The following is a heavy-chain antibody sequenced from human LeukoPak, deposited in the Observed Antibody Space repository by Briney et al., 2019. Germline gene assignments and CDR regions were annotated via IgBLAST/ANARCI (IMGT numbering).Heavy chain of an antibody. D-gene: IGHD1-26*01. V-gene: IGHV4-61*02. Sequence: SQTLSLTCTVSGGSLSSGSYYWSWIRQPAGKGLEWIGRIYTSGSTNYNPSLKSRVTISVDTSKNQFSLKLSSVTAADTAVYYCARVPPSGSYAFDIWGQGTMVTVSS. CDR3: ARVPPSGSYAFDI. J-gene: IGHJ3*02. CDR1: GGSLSSGSYY. CDR2: IYTSGST.